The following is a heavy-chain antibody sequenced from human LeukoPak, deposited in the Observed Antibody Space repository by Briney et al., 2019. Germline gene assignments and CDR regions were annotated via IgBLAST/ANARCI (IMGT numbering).Heavy chain of an antibody. J-gene: IGHJ6*03. D-gene: IGHD3-9*01. V-gene: IGHV3-30*02. CDR2: IRYDGSTK. CDR1: GFTFSDYG. CDR3: AKDLKYYYYYMDV. Sequence: PGGSLRLSCAASGFTFSDYGMHWVRQAPGKGLEWVSFIRYDGSTKYYADFVKGRFTVSRDNSKYTVYLQMNSLRAEDTAVYYCAKDLKYYYYYMDVWGKGTTVTLSS.